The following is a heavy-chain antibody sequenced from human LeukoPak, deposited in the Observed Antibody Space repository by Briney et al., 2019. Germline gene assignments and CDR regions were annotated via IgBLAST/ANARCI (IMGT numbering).Heavy chain of an antibody. D-gene: IGHD3-22*01. J-gene: IGHJ4*02. Sequence: GSLRLSCAASGFTFSSYAMSWVRQAPGKGLEWVSAISGSGGSTYYADSVKGRFTISRDNSKNTLYLQMNSLRAEDTAVYYCAKHGGTYYYDSSGLNYFDYWGQGTLVTVSS. CDR2: ISGSGGST. V-gene: IGHV3-23*01. CDR3: AKHGGTYYYDSSGLNYFDY. CDR1: GFTFSSYA.